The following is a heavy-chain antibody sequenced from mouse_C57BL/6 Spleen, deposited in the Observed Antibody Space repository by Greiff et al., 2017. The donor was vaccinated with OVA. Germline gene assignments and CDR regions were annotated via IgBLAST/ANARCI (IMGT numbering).Heavy chain of an antibody. V-gene: IGHV1-82*01. CDR3: ARGAFITTAVAGTWYAMDY. J-gene: IGHJ4*01. D-gene: IGHD1-1*01. Sequence: QVQLQQSGPELVKPGASVKISCKASGYAFSSSWMNWVKQRPGKGLEWIGRIYPGDGDTNYNGKFKGKATLTADKSSSTAYMQLSSLTSEDSAVYFCARGAFITTAVAGTWYAMDYWGQGTSVTVSS. CDR1: GYAFSSSW. CDR2: IYPGDGDT.